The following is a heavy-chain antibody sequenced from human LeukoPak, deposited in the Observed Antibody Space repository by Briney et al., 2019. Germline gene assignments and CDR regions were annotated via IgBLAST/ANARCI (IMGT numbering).Heavy chain of an antibody. J-gene: IGHJ4*02. Sequence: PGGSLRLSCAAPGFTFSSYFMHWVRQAPGKGLGGGARISYDGSNKNYADSVKGRFTISRDNAKNSLFLQMNSLRAEDTAVYYCARDPGSHNSSGWYDYWGQGTLVTVSS. D-gene: IGHD6-19*01. V-gene: IGHV3-30-3*01. CDR3: ARDPGSHNSSGWYDY. CDR1: GFTFSSYF. CDR2: ISYDGSNK.